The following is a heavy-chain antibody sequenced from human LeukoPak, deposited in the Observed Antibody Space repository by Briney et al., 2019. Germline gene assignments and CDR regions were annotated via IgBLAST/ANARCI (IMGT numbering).Heavy chain of an antibody. V-gene: IGHV3-64*04. J-gene: IGHJ3*02. Sequence: PGGSLRLSCSASGFTFSSFAMHWVRQAPGKGLEYVAAISRNGGSTYYADSVKGRFTISRDNSKNTLYLQMNSLRAEDTAVYYCARGPYYYDSSGYYGDDAFDIWGQGTMVTVSS. CDR1: GFTFSSFA. CDR3: ARGPYYYDSSGYYGDDAFDI. D-gene: IGHD3-22*01. CDR2: ISRNGGST.